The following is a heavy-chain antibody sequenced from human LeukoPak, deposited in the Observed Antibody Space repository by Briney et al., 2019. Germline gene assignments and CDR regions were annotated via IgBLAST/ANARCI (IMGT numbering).Heavy chain of an antibody. D-gene: IGHD3-9*01. CDR2: ISSSSSTI. CDR3: ARTAYYDISTGYPYYFDY. CDR1: GFTFSRYI. J-gene: IGHJ4*02. V-gene: IGHV3-48*02. Sequence: GGSLRLSCAASGFTFSRYIMNWVRQAPGKGLEWVSYISSSSSTIDYADSVKGRLTTSRDNAKNSLYLQMNSLRDEDTAVYYCARTAYYDISTGYPYYFDYWGQGTLVTVSS.